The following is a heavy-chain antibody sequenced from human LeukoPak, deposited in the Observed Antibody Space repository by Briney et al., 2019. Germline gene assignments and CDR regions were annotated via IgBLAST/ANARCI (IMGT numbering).Heavy chain of an antibody. J-gene: IGHJ3*02. V-gene: IGHV7-4-1*04. CDR2: INTNTGNP. CDR3: ARPGSGYPHDAFDI. Sequence: WASVKVSCKASGYTFSVYAVIWVRQAPGQGLEWMGWINTNTGNPTYAQGFTGRFVFSLDTSVSMAYLQISSLKAEDTAVYYCARPGSGYPHDAFDIWGQGTMVTVSS. CDR1: GYTFSVYA. D-gene: IGHD3-3*01.